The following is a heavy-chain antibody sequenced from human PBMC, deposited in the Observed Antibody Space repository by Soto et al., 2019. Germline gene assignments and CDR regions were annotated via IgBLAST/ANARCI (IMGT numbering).Heavy chain of an antibody. CDR3: ATPIVAFY. J-gene: IGHJ4*02. Sequence: ASVKVSCKASGYTFTSYAIHWVRQAPGQRLEWMGWIDAGNGNTKYSQKCQGRVIITRDTSAGTAYMELRSLRSEDTAVYYCATPIVAFYWGQGTLVTVSS. CDR2: IDAGNGNT. V-gene: IGHV1-3*01. CDR1: GYTFTSYA. D-gene: IGHD5-12*01.